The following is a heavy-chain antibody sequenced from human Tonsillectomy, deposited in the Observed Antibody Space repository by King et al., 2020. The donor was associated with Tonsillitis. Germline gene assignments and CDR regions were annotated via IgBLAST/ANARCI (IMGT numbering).Heavy chain of an antibody. CDR3: ARDQRSYWLNYYYYGMDV. CDR1: GFTFSSYA. CDR2: ISYDGSNK. V-gene: IGHV3-30-3*01. D-gene: IGHD1-26*01. J-gene: IGHJ6*02. Sequence: VQLVESGGGVVQPGRSLRLSCAASGFTFSSYAMHWVRQAPGKGLEWVAVISYDGSNKYYADSVKGRFTISRENSTNTLYLKMNSLRAQETAVYYCARDQRSYWLNYYYYGMDVWGQGTTVTVPS.